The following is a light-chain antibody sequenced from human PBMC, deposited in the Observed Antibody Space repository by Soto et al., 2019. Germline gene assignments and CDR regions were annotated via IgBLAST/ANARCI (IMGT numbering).Light chain of an antibody. Sequence: DIQMTQSPSSLSASVGDSVTITCRTSQNIDTYLNWYQQNPGKAPKLLISAASSLKGGVPSRFSGSGSRTDFTLTITRLQAEDFATYYCQQTYDNPRTFGQGTKVESK. V-gene: IGKV1-39*01. J-gene: IGKJ1*01. CDR1: QNIDTY. CDR2: AAS. CDR3: QQTYDNPRT.